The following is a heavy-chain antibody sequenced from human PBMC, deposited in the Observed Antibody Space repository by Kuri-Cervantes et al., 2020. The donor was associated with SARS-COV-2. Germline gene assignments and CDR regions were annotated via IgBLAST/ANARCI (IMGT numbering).Heavy chain of an antibody. CDR1: GGSISSSGHY. CDR3: GRQASDWHIDY. D-gene: IGHD3-9*01. Sequence: GSLRVSCSVSGGSISSSGHYWGWVRQPPGKGLEWIGSIYFSGSTYYTPSLKSRVTISVDTSKNQFSLKLTSVTATDTAVYYCGRQASDWHIDYWGQGTLVTVSS. V-gene: IGHV4-39*01. J-gene: IGHJ4*02. CDR2: IYFSGST.